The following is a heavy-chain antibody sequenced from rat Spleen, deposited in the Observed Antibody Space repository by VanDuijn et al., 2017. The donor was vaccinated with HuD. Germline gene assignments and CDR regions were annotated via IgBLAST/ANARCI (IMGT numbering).Heavy chain of an antibody. D-gene: IGHD3-1*01. CDR3: TAASNEY. Sequence: EVQLVESGGGLVQPGRSLKLSCAASGFTYSNYVMAWVRQAPTKGLEWVASISTGGGNTYYRDSVKGRFTISRDNAKSMVYLQMENLKSEDTAMYYCTAASNEYWGQGVMVTVSS. CDR1: GFTYSNYV. V-gene: IGHV5-27*01. CDR2: ISTGGGNT. J-gene: IGHJ2*01.